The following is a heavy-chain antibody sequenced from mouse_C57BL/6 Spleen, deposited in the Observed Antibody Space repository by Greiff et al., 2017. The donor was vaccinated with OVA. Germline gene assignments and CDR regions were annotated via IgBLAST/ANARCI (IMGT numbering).Heavy chain of an antibody. CDR3: ARWAITTVVPHFDD. V-gene: IGHV1-55*01. CDR1: GYTFTSYW. D-gene: IGHD1-1*01. CDR2: IYPGSGST. J-gene: IGHJ2*01. Sequence: QVQLQQPGAELVKPGASVKMSCKASGYTFTSYWITWVKQRPGQGLEWIGDIYPGSGSTNYNEKFKSKATLTVDTSSSTAYMQLSSLTSEDSAVYYCARWAITTVVPHFDDWGQGTTLTVSS.